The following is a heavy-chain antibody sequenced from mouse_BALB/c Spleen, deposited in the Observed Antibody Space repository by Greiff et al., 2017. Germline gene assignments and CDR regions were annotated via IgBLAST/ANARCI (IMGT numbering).Heavy chain of an antibody. Sequence: VQLQQSGAELVKPGASVKLSCTASGFNIKDTYMHWVKQRPEQGLEWIGRIDPANGNTKYDPKFQGKATITADTSSNTAYLQLSSLTSEDTAVYYCASYYGYGYFDVWGAGTTVTVSS. V-gene: IGHV14-3*02. CDR1: GFNIKDTY. CDR3: ASYYGYGYFDV. D-gene: IGHD1-1*01. CDR2: IDPANGNT. J-gene: IGHJ1*01.